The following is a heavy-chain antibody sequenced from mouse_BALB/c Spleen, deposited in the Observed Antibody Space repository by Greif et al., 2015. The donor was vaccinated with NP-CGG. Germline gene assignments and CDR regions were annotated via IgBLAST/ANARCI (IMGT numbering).Heavy chain of an antibody. V-gene: IGHV2-9*02. CDR1: GFSLTSYG. Sequence: QVQLQQSGPGLVAPSQSLSITCTVSGFSLTSYGVHWVRQPPGKGLEWLGVIWAGGSTNYNSALMSRLSISKDNSKSXVFLKMNSLQTDDTAMYYCAREGLRGAMDYWGQGTSVTVSS. J-gene: IGHJ4*01. CDR3: AREGLRGAMDY. D-gene: IGHD2-4*01. CDR2: IWAGGST.